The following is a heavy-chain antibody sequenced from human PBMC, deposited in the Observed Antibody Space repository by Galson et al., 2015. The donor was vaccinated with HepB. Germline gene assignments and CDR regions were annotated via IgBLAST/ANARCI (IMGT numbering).Heavy chain of an antibody. D-gene: IGHD2-2*01. J-gene: IGHJ4*02. V-gene: IGHV3-21*01. CDR3: AREELEYCTSTSCHRRPFDY. CDR1: GFSFSSYR. CDR2: ISSSSSYI. Sequence: SLRLSCAASGFSFSSYRMNWVRQAPGKGLEWVSFISSSSSYIYYADSVRGRFTISRDNAKNSLFLQMNSLRVEDTAVYYCAREELEYCTSTSCHRRPFDYWGQGTLVTVSS.